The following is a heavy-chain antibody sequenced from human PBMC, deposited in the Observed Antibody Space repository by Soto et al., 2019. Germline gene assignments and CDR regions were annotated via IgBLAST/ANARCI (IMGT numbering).Heavy chain of an antibody. CDR1: GGSFSGYY. J-gene: IGHJ6*02. CDR3: AREKNIGHDFWSGYSYYDYYYGMDV. D-gene: IGHD3-3*01. V-gene: IGHV4-34*01. Sequence: SQTRSLTCAVYGGSFSGYYWSWIRQPPGKGLGWFGEINLSGSTNYNPCLKSRVTISVDTSKNQFSLKLSTATAAETAVYYCAREKNIGHDFWSGYSYYDYYYGMDVWGQGTTVTVSS. CDR2: INLSGST.